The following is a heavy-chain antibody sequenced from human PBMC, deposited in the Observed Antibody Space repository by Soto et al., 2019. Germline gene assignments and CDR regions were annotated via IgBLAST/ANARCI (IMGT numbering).Heavy chain of an antibody. CDR1: GYTFRDYA. D-gene: IGHD2-15*01. Sequence: GASVKVSCKASGYTFRDYAIQWVRQAPGQRLEWMGWISAGNGDTKYSQNFQDRITISRNTSASTVYMELSSLRSEDTAVYYCARDLSGCSGGSCYSARFDYWGQGTLVTVSS. CDR3: ARDLSGCSGGSCYSARFDY. V-gene: IGHV1-3*01. J-gene: IGHJ4*02. CDR2: ISAGNGDT.